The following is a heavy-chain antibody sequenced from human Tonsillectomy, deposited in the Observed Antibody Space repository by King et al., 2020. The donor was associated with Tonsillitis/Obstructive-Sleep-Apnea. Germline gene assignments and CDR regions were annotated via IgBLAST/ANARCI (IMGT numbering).Heavy chain of an antibody. CDR2: INSDGSST. Sequence: VQLVESGGGLVQPGGSLRLSCAASGFTFSSYWMHWVRQAPGKGLVWVSRINSDGSSTSYADSVKGRFTISRDNAKNTLYLQMNSLRAEDTAVYYCATCRWYPDAFDIWGQGTMVTVSS. V-gene: IGHV3-74*01. D-gene: IGHD6-13*01. CDR3: ATCRWYPDAFDI. J-gene: IGHJ3*02. CDR1: GFTFSSYW.